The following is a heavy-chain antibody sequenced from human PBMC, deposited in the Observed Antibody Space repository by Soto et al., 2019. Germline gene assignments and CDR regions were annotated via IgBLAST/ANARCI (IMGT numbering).Heavy chain of an antibody. D-gene: IGHD6-6*01. CDR3: ARLDSSSSYEHCGMDL. CDR1: GYSFTSYW. CDR2: IDPSDSYT. J-gene: IGHJ6*04. Sequence: AHSLKISCKGSGYSFTSYWISWVHHMPGKGLEWMGRIDPSDSYTNYSPSFQGHVTSAADKSISTAYLQWSSLKASDTAMYYCARLDSSSSYEHCGMDLWGKRIMFLVSS. V-gene: IGHV5-10-1*01.